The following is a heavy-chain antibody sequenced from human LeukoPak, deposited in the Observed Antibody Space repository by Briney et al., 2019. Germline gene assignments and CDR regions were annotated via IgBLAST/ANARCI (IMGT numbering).Heavy chain of an antibody. CDR2: ISSSSSYI. Sequence: GGSLRLSCAASGFTFSSYSMNWVRQAPGKGLEWVSSISSSSSYIYYADSVKGRFTISRGNAKNSLYLQMNSLRAEDTAVYYCASTTFTFGGVIVPRDAFDIWGQGTMVTVSS. D-gene: IGHD3-16*02. J-gene: IGHJ3*02. V-gene: IGHV3-21*01. CDR1: GFTFSSYS. CDR3: ASTTFTFGGVIVPRDAFDI.